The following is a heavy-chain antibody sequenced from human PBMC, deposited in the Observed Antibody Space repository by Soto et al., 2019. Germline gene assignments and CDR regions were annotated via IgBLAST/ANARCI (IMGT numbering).Heavy chain of an antibody. D-gene: IGHD3-3*01. J-gene: IGHJ4*02. CDR2: IYYSGST. CDR1: GGSIGSYY. V-gene: IGHV4-59*08. Sequence: QVQLQESGPGLVKPSETLSLTCSVSGGSIGSYYWSWIRQPPGKGLEWIVYIYYSGSTNYNPSLKSQGTISVDTAKNQFSLKLSSVTAADTAVYYCARGGWRQIDYWGQGTLVTVSS. CDR3: ARGGWRQIDY.